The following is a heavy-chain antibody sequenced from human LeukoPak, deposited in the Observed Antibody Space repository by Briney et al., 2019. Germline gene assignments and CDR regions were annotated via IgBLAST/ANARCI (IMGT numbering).Heavy chain of an antibody. Sequence: SETLSLTCTVSGGSISSHYWSWIRQPPGKGLEWIGWIYYTGSTNYNPSLKSRVTISVDTSKNQFSLKLTSVTAADTAVYYCARDLFVPGTTVTQGDPIYYYGMDVWGQGTTVTVSS. CDR2: IYYTGST. V-gene: IGHV4-59*11. CDR3: ARDLFVPGTTVTQGDPIYYYGMDV. D-gene: IGHD4-17*01. CDR1: GGSISSHY. J-gene: IGHJ6*02.